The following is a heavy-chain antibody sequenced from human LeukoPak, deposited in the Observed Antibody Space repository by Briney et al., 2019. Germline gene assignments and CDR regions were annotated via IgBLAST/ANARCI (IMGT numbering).Heavy chain of an antibody. J-gene: IGHJ4*02. CDR2: IRGYNGKT. CDR3: ARDPRYRGYCSSTSCHWMDY. D-gene: IGHD2-2*01. V-gene: IGHV1-18*04. CDR1: GYTFTSYG. Sequence: GASVKVSCKASGYTFTSYGISWVRQAPGQGLEWMGWIRGYNGKTNYAQKLQGRVTMTTDTSTSTAYMELRSLRSDDTAVYYCARDPRYRGYCSSTSCHWMDYWGQGTLVTVSS.